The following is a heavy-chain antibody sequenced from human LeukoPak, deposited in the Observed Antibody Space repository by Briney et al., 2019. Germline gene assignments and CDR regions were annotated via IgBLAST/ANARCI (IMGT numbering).Heavy chain of an antibody. Sequence: SETLSLTCAVYGGSFSGYYWSWIRQPPGKGLEWIGEINHSGSTNYNPSLKSRVTISVDTSKNQFSLKVSSVTAADTAVYYCARVGYRFSINDWSRIGLGAYPTKYYYYMDVWGKGTTVTVSS. D-gene: IGHD5-18*01. V-gene: IGHV4-34*01. CDR2: INHSGST. CDR1: GGSFSGYY. CDR3: ARVGYRFSINDWSRIGLGAYPTKYYYYMDV. J-gene: IGHJ6*03.